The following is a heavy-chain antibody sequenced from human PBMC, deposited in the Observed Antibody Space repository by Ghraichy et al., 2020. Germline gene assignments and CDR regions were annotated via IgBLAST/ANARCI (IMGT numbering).Heavy chain of an antibody. J-gene: IGHJ5*02. CDR2: IYHSGST. CDR1: GGSISSGGYS. CDR3: ARVEFRGGGWFDP. V-gene: IGHV4-30-2*01. D-gene: IGHD2-15*01. Sequence: SETLSLTCAVSGGSISSGGYSWSWIRQPPGKGLEWIGYIYHSGSTYYNPSLKSRVTISVDRSKNQFSLKLSSVTAADTAVYYYARVEFRGGGWFDPWGQGTLVTVSS.